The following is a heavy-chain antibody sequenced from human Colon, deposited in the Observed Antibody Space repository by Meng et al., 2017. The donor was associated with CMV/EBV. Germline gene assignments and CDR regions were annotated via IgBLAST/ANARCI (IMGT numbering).Heavy chain of an antibody. J-gene: IGHJ6*02. CDR3: VRDLKATSVTTRGLYGLDI. D-gene: IGHD4-11*01. CDR1: GYTFSAYY. CDR2: MNPNSGGT. V-gene: IGHV1-2*02. Sequence: ASVKVSCKASGYTFSAYYVLWIRQAPGQGLECMGWMNPNSGGTMPAQKFKGRVTMTRDTSIATVYMELSRLTSDDTAVYYCVRDLKATSVTTRGLYGLDIWGQGTTVTVSS.